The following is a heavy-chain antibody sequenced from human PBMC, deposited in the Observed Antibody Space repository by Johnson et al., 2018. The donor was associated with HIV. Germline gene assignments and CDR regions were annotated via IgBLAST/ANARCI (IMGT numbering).Heavy chain of an antibody. CDR1: GFTFSSYG. CDR3: ARYSGSYLPDAFDI. Sequence: QVQLVESGGGVVQPGGSLRLSCAASGFTFSSYGMHWVRQAPGKGLEWVAVIWYDGSKKYYADSVKGRFTISSDNSNNTLYLQMNSLRAEDTAVYYCARYSGSYLPDAFDIWGQGTMVTVSS. J-gene: IGHJ3*02. V-gene: IGHV3-33*01. CDR2: IWYDGSKK. D-gene: IGHD1-26*01.